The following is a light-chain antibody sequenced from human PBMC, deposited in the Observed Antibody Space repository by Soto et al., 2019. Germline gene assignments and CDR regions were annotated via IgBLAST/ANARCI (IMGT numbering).Light chain of an antibody. J-gene: IGLJ2*01. CDR1: SSDVGVYDF. Sequence: QSALTQPASVSGSPGQSITISCAGTSSDVGVYDFVSWYQQHPGKAPKLLIYDVNNRPAVISNRFSGSKSGNTASLTISGLQAEDEADYYCSSYTTSTTRVFGGGTKLTVL. CDR3: SSYTTSTTRV. V-gene: IGLV2-14*03. CDR2: DVN.